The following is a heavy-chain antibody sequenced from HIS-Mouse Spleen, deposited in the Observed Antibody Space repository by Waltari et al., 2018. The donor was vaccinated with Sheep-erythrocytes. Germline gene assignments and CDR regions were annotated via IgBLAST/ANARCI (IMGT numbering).Heavy chain of an antibody. Sequence: QVQLVESGGGVVQPGRSLRLSCAASGFTFSSYGMHWVRQAPGKGLVWVAVISYEGSNKYYADSVQGRFTISRDNSKNTLYLQMNSLRAEDTAVYYCAKGGFGGNSNDAFDIWGQGTMVTVSS. CDR2: ISYEGSNK. V-gene: IGHV3-30*18. D-gene: IGHD3-16*01. J-gene: IGHJ3*02. CDR1: GFTFSSYG. CDR3: AKGGFGGNSNDAFDI.